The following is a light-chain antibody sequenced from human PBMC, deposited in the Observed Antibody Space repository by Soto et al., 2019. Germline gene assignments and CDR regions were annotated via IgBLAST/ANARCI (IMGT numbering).Light chain of an antibody. Sequence: DIRMTQSPSTLSASEGDRVTITCRDSQRISGGLAWYQQKPGRAPKLLIYKTSTLDIGVPSRFSGSVSGTDYTLTISSLQPDYSATYHCQQYDSFSLTFGGGPKVEIK. J-gene: IGKJ4*01. CDR2: KTS. CDR3: QQYDSFSLT. CDR1: QRISGG. V-gene: IGKV1-5*03.